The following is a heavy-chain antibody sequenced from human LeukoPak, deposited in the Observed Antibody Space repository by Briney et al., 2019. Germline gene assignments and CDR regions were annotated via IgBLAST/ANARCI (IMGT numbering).Heavy chain of an antibody. V-gene: IGHV4-30-4*01. Sequence: PSQTLSLTCTVSGGSISSGDYYWSWIRQPPGKGLEWIGYIYYSGSTYYNPSLKSRVTISVDTSKNQFSLKLSSVTAADTAVYYCARESRVTPWYFDLWGRGTLVTVSS. J-gene: IGHJ2*01. CDR1: GGSISSGDYY. D-gene: IGHD4-23*01. CDR2: IYYSGST. CDR3: ARESRVTPWYFDL.